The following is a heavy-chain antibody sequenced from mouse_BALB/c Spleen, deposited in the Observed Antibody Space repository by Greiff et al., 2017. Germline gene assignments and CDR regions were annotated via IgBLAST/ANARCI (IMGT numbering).Heavy chain of an antibody. Sequence: EVQVVESGGGLVQPGGSLKLSCAASGFTFSSYTMSWVRQTPEKRLEWVASISNGGGSTYYPDTVKGRFTISRDNAKITLYLQMISLTSEDTAMYYSARHGYTALYAMVNGGQGPSVTVSS. CDR3: ARHGYTALYAMVN. V-gene: IGHV5-12-2*01. CDR1: GFTFSSYT. J-gene: IGHJ4*01. CDR2: ISNGGGST. D-gene: IGHD1-2*01.